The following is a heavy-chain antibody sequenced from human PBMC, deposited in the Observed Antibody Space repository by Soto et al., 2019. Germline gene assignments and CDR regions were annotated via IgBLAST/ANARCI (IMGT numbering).Heavy chain of an antibody. CDR2: IYYSGST. CDR3: ASHLSVLTTDWFDP. D-gene: IGHD2-8*01. CDR1: GGSISSSSYS. Sequence: SETLSLTCTVSGGSISSSSYSWGWIRQPPGKGLEWIGSIYYSGSTYYNPSLKSRVTISVDTSKNQFSLKLSSVTAADTAVYYCASHLSVLTTDWFDPWRQGILVTVSS. J-gene: IGHJ5*02. V-gene: IGHV4-39*01.